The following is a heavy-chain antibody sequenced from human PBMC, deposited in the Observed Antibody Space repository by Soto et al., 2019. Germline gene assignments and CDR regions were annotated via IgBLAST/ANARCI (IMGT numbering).Heavy chain of an antibody. CDR1: PFNFNNYG. CDR3: VREDSIIIQAVSDF. D-gene: IGHD2-2*01. CDR2: VSKSNYT. V-gene: IGHV3-21*01. J-gene: IGHJ4*02. Sequence: RGALRVYCELSPFNFNNYGINWVRQAPGKGLEWVSSVSKSNYTYYSDSVKGRFTISRDNAENSVSLQMNTLRAEDMAVYYCVREDSIIIQAVSDFWGKGTLVTVS.